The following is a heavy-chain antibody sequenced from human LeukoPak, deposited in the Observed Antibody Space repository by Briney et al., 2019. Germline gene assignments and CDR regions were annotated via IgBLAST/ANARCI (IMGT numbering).Heavy chain of an antibody. J-gene: IGHJ4*02. CDR3: AKDEGSSSCPDY. V-gene: IGHV3-9*01. CDR2: ISWNSGSI. CDR1: GFTFDDYA. Sequence: GGSLRLSCAASGFTFDDYAMHWVRQAPGKGLEWVSGISWNSGSIGYADSVKGRFTISRDNAKNSLYLQMNSLRAEDTALYYCAKDEGSSSCPDYWGQGTLVTVSS. D-gene: IGHD6-13*01.